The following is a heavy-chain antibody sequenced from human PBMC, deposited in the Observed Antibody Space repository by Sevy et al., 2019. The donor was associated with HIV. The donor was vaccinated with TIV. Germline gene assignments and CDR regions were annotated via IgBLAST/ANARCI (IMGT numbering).Heavy chain of an antibody. J-gene: IGHJ4*02. CDR2: FDPEDGET. CDR1: GYTLIQLS. Sequence: ASVKVSCKVSGYTLIQLSMHWVRQVPGKGLEWMGSFDPEDGETIYAQKFQGRVTMTEDTSTDTAYMELSSLKSEDTAIFYCAITKDYYDSGGYPFDYWGQGTLVTVSS. V-gene: IGHV1-24*01. CDR3: AITKDYYDSGGYPFDY. D-gene: IGHD3-22*01.